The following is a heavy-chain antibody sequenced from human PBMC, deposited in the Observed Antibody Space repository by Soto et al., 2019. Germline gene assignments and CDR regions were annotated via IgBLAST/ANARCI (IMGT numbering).Heavy chain of an antibody. J-gene: IGHJ5*02. V-gene: IGHV3-48*03. D-gene: IGHD1-26*01. Sequence: EVQLAESGGDLVQPGGSLRLSCVGSGFTFSYYEMNWVRQAPGKGLERVAFISHTDRLTHYPDSVKGRFTISRDNAKKSLYLDMTNLRVEDTAVYYCARDTGRASADLWGQGTLVSVSS. CDR2: ISHTDRLT. CDR3: ARDTGRASADL. CDR1: GFTFSYYE.